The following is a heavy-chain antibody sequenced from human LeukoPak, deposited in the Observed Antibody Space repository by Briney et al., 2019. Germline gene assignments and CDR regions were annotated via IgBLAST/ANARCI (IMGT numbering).Heavy chain of an antibody. CDR1: GFTFSSYA. CDR3: AKDGTRWAFDY. V-gene: IGHV3-23*01. Sequence: SGGSLRLSCAASGFTFSSYAMSWVRQAPGKGLEWVSAISDSGDGTFYADSVKGRVTISRDTSKNTLYLQMNSLRAEDTALYYCAKDGTRWAFDYWGQGTLVTVSS. J-gene: IGHJ4*02. CDR2: ISDSGDGT. D-gene: IGHD4-23*01.